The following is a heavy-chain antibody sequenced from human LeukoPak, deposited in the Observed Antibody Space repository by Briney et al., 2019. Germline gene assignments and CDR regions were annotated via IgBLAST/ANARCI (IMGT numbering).Heavy chain of an antibody. Sequence: SETLSLTCTVAGGSISSSSYYWGWIRQPPGKGPEWIGRIYSSGSTYYNPSLKSRVTISVDTSKTQFSLKLSSVTAADTAVYYCARQRRSDGSTFDYWGQGTLVTVSS. V-gene: IGHV4-39*01. D-gene: IGHD5-24*01. CDR3: ARQRRSDGSTFDY. CDR2: IYSSGST. J-gene: IGHJ4*02. CDR1: GGSISSSSYY.